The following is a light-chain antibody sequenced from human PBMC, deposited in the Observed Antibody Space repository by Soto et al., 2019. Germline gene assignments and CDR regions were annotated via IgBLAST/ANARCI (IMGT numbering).Light chain of an antibody. J-gene: IGKJ1*01. CDR3: QQDNSYST. V-gene: IGKV1-5*03. Sequence: ILMTKSPSTLSASVVGKFTITFRASQTISNWVAWYQQKPGKAPKLLIYEASSLESGVPTRFSGSGSGTEFTLTISRLQADDFATYCWQQDNSYSTFGEGTKVDIK. CDR2: EAS. CDR1: QTISNW.